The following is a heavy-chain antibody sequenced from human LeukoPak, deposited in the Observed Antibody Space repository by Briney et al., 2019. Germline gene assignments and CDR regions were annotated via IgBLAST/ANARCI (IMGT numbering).Heavy chain of an antibody. D-gene: IGHD2-2*01. V-gene: IGHV4-30-4*08. J-gene: IGHJ5*02. CDR2: IYYSGST. CDR1: GGSISSGDYY. CDR3: ASQGEDQLLHNWFDP. Sequence: SQTLSLTCTVSGGSISSGDYYWSWIRQPPGKGLEWIGYIYYSGSTYYNPSLKSRVTISVDTSKNQFSLKLSSVTAADTAVYYCASQGEDQLLHNWFDPWGQGTLVTVSS.